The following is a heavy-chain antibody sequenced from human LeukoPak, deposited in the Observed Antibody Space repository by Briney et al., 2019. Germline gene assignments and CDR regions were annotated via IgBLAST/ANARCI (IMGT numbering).Heavy chain of an antibody. J-gene: IGHJ6*02. CDR1: GYTLTELS. V-gene: IGHV1-24*01. Sequence: ASVKVSCTVSGYTLTELSMHWVRQAPGKGLGWMGGFDPEDGETIYAQKFQGRVTMTEDTSTDTAYMELSSLRSEDTAVYYCATVYALRFLRYYYYGMDVWGQGTTVTVSS. D-gene: IGHD3-3*01. CDR2: FDPEDGET. CDR3: ATVYALRFLRYYYYGMDV.